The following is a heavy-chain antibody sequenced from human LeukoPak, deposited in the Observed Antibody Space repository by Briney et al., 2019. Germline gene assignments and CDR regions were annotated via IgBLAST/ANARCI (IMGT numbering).Heavy chain of an antibody. J-gene: IGHJ4*02. CDR3: ASYDFWSGTVDY. CDR2: IYYSGST. CDR1: GGSISSSSYY. V-gene: IGHV4-39*01. Sequence: PSETLSLTCTVSGGSISSSSYYWGWIRQPPGKGLEWIGSIYYSGSTYYNPSLKSRVTISVDTSMNQFSLKLSSVTAADTAVYYCASYDFWSGTVDYWGQGTLVTVSS. D-gene: IGHD3-3*01.